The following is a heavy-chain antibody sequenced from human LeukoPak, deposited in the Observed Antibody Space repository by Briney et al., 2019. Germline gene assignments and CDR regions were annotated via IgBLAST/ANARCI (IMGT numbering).Heavy chain of an antibody. CDR2: IIPIFGTA. D-gene: IGHD3-10*01. CDR1: GYTFTGYY. CDR3: ARVRFWERYMDV. Sequence: SVKVSCKASGYTFTGYYMHWVRQAPGQGLEWMGGIIPIFGTANYAQKFQGRVTITADKSTSTAYMELSSLRSEDTAVYYCARVRFWERYMDVWGKGTTVTISS. J-gene: IGHJ6*03. V-gene: IGHV1-69*06.